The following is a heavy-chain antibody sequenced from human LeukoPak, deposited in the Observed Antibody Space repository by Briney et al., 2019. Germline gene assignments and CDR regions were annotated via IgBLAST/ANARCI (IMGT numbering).Heavy chain of an antibody. CDR1: GGSISIYY. J-gene: IGHJ4*02. Sequence: SETLSPTCTVSGGSISIYYWSWIRQPPGKGLEWIGYIYNSGSTNYNPSLRSRVTISVDTSKNQFSLKPNSVTAADTAVYYCVRDRELTYWSQGTLVTVSS. CDR3: VRDRELTY. CDR2: IYNSGST. D-gene: IGHD1-26*01. V-gene: IGHV4-59*01.